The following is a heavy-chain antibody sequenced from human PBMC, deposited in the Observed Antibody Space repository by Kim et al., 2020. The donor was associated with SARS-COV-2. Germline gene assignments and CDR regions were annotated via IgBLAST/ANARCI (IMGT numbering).Heavy chain of an antibody. V-gene: IGHV3-23*01. D-gene: IGHD4-17*01. J-gene: IGHJ4*02. CDR3: AKVPSPTVTTNIDY. Sequence: YADSVKGRLTISRDNSKNTLYLQMNSLRAEDTAVYYCAKVPSPTVTTNIDYWGQGTLVTVSS.